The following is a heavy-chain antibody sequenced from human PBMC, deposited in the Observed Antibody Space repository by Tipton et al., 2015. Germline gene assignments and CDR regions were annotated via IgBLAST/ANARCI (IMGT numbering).Heavy chain of an antibody. CDR2: ISTSSGTI. CDR1: GFTFSSYT. CDR3: ARERDGDYYDSSGYEFDY. D-gene: IGHD3-22*01. V-gene: IGHV3-48*02. J-gene: IGHJ4*02. Sequence: SLRLSCAASGFTFSSYTMNWVRQAPGKGLEWVSYISTSSGTIYYADSVKGRFTISRDNANKSLYLQMNSLRDEDTAVYYCARERDGDYYDSSGYEFDYWGQGTLVTVSS.